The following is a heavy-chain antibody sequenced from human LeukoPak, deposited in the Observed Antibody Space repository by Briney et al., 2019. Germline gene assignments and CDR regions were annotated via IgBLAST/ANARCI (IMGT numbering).Heavy chain of an antibody. Sequence: TLVKVSCKASGFTFTSSAMQWVRQARGQRLEWIGWIVVGSGNTNYAQKFQERVTITRDMSTSTAYMELSSLRSEDTAVYYCAAGTPNIVAHDAFDIWGQGTMVTVSS. J-gene: IGHJ3*02. CDR2: IVVGSGNT. V-gene: IGHV1-58*02. CDR1: GFTFTSSA. D-gene: IGHD5-12*01. CDR3: AAGTPNIVAHDAFDI.